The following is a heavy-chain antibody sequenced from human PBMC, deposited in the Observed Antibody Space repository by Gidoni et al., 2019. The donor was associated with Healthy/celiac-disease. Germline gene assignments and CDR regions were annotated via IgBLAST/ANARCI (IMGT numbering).Heavy chain of an antibody. V-gene: IGHV4-39*01. D-gene: IGHD2-2*01. CDR3: ARHGTYCSSTSCYLGYYYYGMDV. CDR1: GGSISSSSYY. J-gene: IGHJ6*02. CDR2: IYYSGST. Sequence: QLQLQESGPGLVKPSETLSLTCTVSGGSISSSSYYCGWIRQPPGKGLEWIGSIYYSGSTYYNPSLKSRVTISVDTSKNQFSLKLSSVTAADTAVYYCARHGTYCSSTSCYLGYYYYGMDVWGQGTTVTVSS.